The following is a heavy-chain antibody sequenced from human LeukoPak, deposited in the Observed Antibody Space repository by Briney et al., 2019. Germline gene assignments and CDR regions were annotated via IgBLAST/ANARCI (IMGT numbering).Heavy chain of an antibody. V-gene: IGHV4-34*01. CDR2: INHSGST. Sequence: PSETLSLTCAVYGGSFSGYYWSWIRQPPGKGLEWIGEINHSGSTNYNPSLKSRVTISVDTSKNQFSLKLSSVTAADTAVYYCARGPHSYDYVWGSYRPVGPFEPWGQGTLVTVSS. D-gene: IGHD3-16*02. CDR1: GGSFSGYY. J-gene: IGHJ5*02. CDR3: ARGPHSYDYVWGSYRPVGPFEP.